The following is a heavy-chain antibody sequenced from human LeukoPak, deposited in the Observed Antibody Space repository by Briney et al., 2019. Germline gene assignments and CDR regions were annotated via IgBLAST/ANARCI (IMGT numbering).Heavy chain of an antibody. V-gene: IGHV4-39*01. CDR3: ARLRVFRYYFDY. D-gene: IGHD5-24*01. CDR2: IYYSGST. CDR1: GGSISSSSYY. J-gene: IGHJ4*02. Sequence: SETLSLTCTVSGGSISSSSYYWGWIRQPPGKGLEWIGSIYYSGSTYYNPSLKSRVTISVDTSKNQFSLKLSSVTAADTAVYYRARLRVFRYYFDYWGQGTQVTVSS.